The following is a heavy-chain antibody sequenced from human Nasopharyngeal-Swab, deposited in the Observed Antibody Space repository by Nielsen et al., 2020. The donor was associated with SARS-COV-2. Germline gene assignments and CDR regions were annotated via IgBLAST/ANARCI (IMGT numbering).Heavy chain of an antibody. V-gene: IGHV5-51*01. CDR3: ARLGYVVPDAMWRHYYGMDV. Sequence: GESLKISCEGSGYSFTGYWIGWVRQMPGKGLEWMGIIYPGDSESRYSPSFQGHVTISADKSTSTAYLQWSSLRASDTAIYYCARLGYVVPDAMWRHYYGMDVWGQGTTVTVSS. CDR2: IYPGDSES. D-gene: IGHD2-2*01. J-gene: IGHJ6*02. CDR1: GYSFTGYW.